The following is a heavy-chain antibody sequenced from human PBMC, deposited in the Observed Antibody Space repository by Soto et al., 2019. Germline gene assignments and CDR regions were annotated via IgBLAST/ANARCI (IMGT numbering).Heavy chain of an antibody. J-gene: IGHJ6*03. CDR3: AKDLGSDDFWSAYYSYSYMDV. D-gene: IGHD3-3*01. CDR1: GFTFSSYA. V-gene: IGHV3-23*01. Sequence: EVQLLESGGGLVQPGGSLRLSCAASGFTFSSYALNWVRQAPGKGLEWVSVISGSGDNTYYADSVKGRFTISRDNSKNTLYLQTNSLRAEDTAVYYCAKDLGSDDFWSAYYSYSYMDVWGKGTTVTVSS. CDR2: ISGSGDNT.